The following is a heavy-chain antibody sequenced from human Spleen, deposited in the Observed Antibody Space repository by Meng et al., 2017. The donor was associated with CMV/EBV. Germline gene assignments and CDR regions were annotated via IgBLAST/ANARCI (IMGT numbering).Heavy chain of an antibody. D-gene: IGHD4-17*01. CDR2: INHSGST. J-gene: IGHJ4*02. CDR3: ATGTTGFISY. V-gene: IGHV4-34*01. CDR1: GGSFSGYY. Sequence: QVKLQQWGAGLLKPSETLSLTCAVYGGSFSGYYWSWIRQPPGKGLEWIGEINHSGSTNYIPSLKSRVTISVDTSKNQFSLKLSSVTAADTAVYYCATGTTGFISYWGQGTLVTVSS.